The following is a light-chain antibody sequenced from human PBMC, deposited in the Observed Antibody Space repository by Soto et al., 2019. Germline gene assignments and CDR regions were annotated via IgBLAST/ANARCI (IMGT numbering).Light chain of an antibody. Sequence: QSALTQPAAVSGSPGQSITISCTGTSSDVGRYNYVSWYQQHPDKAPKLMIYDVTYRPSGVSNRFSGSKSGNTASLTISGLQTEDEADYYCASYTSSDTLVVFGGGTQLTVL. CDR2: DVT. V-gene: IGLV2-14*03. CDR1: SSDVGRYNY. J-gene: IGLJ2*01. CDR3: ASYTSSDTLVV.